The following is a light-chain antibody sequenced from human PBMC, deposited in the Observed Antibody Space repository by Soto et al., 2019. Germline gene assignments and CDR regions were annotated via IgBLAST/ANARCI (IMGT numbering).Light chain of an antibody. CDR1: SSDVGGYNY. Sequence: QSVLTQPASVSGSPGQSITISCTGTSSDVGGYNYVSWYQQHPGKAPKLMIYDVSDRPSGVSNRFSGSKSGNTASLTISGLQAEDEADYYCNSYTSSCTYVFGTGTKLTVL. J-gene: IGLJ1*01. V-gene: IGLV2-14*03. CDR3: NSYTSSCTYV. CDR2: DVS.